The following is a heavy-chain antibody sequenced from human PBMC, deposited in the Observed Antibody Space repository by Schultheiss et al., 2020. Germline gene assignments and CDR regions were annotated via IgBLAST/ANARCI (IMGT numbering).Heavy chain of an antibody. D-gene: IGHD3-16*01. Sequence: GGSLRLSCAAAGFTFSTYSMNWVRQAPGKGLEWVGRIRSKANSYATAYAASVKGRLTISRDDSKNTAYLQMNSLKTEDTAVYYCWAGGYWGQGTLVTVSS. CDR3: WAGGY. CDR2: IRSKANSYAT. V-gene: IGHV3-73*01. J-gene: IGHJ4*02. CDR1: GFTFSTYS.